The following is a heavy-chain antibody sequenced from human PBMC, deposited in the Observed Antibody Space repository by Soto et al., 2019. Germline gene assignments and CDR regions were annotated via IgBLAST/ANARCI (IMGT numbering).Heavy chain of an antibody. V-gene: IGHV4-39*01. CDR1: GGSIISSNYY. J-gene: IGHJ5*02. CDR3: ARLNKPGWFDP. CDR2: ISYSGST. Sequence: QLQLQESDPGLVKPSETLSLTCTVSGGSIISSNYYWAWIRQPPGKGLEWIGTISYSGSTYYNASLKSRLTTSVDTSKNQFSLRLRSVTAADTAVYYCARLNKPGWFDPWGQGTLVPVSS.